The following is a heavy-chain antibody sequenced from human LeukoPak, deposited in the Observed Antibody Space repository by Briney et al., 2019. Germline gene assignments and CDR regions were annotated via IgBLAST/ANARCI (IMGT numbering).Heavy chain of an antibody. V-gene: IGHV4-34*01. CDR2: INHSGST. J-gene: IGHJ4*02. CDR3: ARHLSGSGLD. Sequence: PSETLSLTCAVYGGSFSGYYWSWIRQPPGKGLEWIGEINHSGSTYYNPSLKSRVTISVDTSKNQFSLKLSSVTAADTAVYYCARHLSGSGLDWGQGTLVTVSS. CDR1: GGSFSGYY. D-gene: IGHD3-10*01.